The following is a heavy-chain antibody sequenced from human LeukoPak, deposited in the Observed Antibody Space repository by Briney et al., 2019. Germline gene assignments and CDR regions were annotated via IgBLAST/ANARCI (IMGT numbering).Heavy chain of an antibody. CDR2: ISAYTGNT. D-gene: IGHD3-3*01. Sequence: ASVKVSCKASGYTFTSYGISWVRQAPGQGLEWMGWISAYTGNTNYAQKLQGRVTMTTDTSTSTAYMELRSLSSDDTAVYYCARAARGGNYDFWNGYYMDDAFDIWGQGTMVTVSS. V-gene: IGHV1-18*01. CDR3: ARAARGGNYDFWNGYYMDDAFDI. J-gene: IGHJ3*02. CDR1: GYTFTSYG.